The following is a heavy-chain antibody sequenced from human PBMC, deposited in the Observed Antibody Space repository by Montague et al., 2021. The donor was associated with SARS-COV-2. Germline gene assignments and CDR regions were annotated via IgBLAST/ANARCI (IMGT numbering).Heavy chain of an antibody. Sequence: PALVKPTQTLTLTCTFSGFSLSTSGMCVSWIRQPPGKALEWPALIDWDDDKFYSTFLKTRLTISKDTSKNQVVLTMTNMDPVDTATYYCARVRYFDTTFDYWGQGTLVTVSS. D-gene: IGHD3-9*01. CDR3: ARVRYFDTTFDY. CDR2: IDWDDDK. V-gene: IGHV2-70*01. CDR1: GFSLSTSGMC. J-gene: IGHJ4*02.